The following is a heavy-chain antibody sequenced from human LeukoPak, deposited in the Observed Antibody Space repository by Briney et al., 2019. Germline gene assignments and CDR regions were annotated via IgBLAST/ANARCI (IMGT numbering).Heavy chain of an antibody. Sequence: PGGSLRFSCAASGFTFSSYSMNWVRQAPGKGLEWVSSISSSSSYIYYADSVKGRFTISRDNAKNSLYLQMNSLRAEDTAVYYCARGPTYYYDSSGYYWGQGTLVTVSS. CDR1: GFTFSSYS. CDR2: ISSSSSYI. J-gene: IGHJ4*02. V-gene: IGHV3-21*01. CDR3: ARGPTYYYDSSGYY. D-gene: IGHD3-22*01.